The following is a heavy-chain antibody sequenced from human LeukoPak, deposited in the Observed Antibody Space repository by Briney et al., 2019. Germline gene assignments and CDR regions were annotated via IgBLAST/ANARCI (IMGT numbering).Heavy chain of an antibody. CDR1: GGSISSYY. Sequence: PSETLSLTCTVSGGSISSYYWTWIRQPPGKGLEWIGYISYSGSANYNPSLKSRVTTSVDTSKNQFSLKLSSVTAADTAVYYCARADIISNSGHRYFDLWGRGTLVTVSS. D-gene: IGHD5-12*01. CDR3: ARADIISNSGHRYFDL. V-gene: IGHV4-59*01. J-gene: IGHJ2*01. CDR2: ISYSGSA.